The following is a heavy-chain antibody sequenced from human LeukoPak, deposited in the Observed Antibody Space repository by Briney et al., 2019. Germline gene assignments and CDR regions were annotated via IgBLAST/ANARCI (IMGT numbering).Heavy chain of an antibody. CDR1: GGSFSGYY. J-gene: IGHJ4*02. Sequence: SETLSLTCAVYGGSFSGYYWSWIRQPPGKGLEWIGEINHSGSTNYNPSLKSRVTISVDTSKNQFSLKLSSVTAADTAVYYCARGWGGQYQLLFEWYYFDYWGQGTLVTVSS. V-gene: IGHV4-34*01. D-gene: IGHD2-2*01. CDR2: INHSGST. CDR3: ARGWGGQYQLLFEWYYFDY.